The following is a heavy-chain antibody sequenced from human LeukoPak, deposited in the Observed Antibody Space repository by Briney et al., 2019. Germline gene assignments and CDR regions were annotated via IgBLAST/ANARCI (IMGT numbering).Heavy chain of an antibody. CDR1: GFTFSDSH. D-gene: IGHD3-22*01. Sequence: GGSLRLSCVASGFTFSDSHMHWVRQASGKGLEWVSAISGSGGSTYYADSVKGRFTISRDNSKNTLYLQMNSLRAEDTAVYYCAKESLGDSSEVPFDYWGQGTLVTVSS. CDR3: AKESLGDSSEVPFDY. V-gene: IGHV3-23*01. CDR2: ISGSGGST. J-gene: IGHJ4*02.